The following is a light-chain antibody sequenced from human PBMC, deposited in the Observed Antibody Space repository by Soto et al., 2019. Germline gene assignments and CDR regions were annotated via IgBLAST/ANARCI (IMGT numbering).Light chain of an antibody. CDR2: GAS. CDR3: QQRSNWPLT. J-gene: IGKJ4*01. CDR1: QSVSSS. Sequence: EIVVTQSPATLSVSPGEGATLSCRASQSVSSSLAWYQQKPGQAPRLLMYGASTRATGIPARFSGSGSGTDFTLTISSLEPEDFAVYYCQQRSNWPLTFGGGTKVEIK. V-gene: IGKV3-15*01.